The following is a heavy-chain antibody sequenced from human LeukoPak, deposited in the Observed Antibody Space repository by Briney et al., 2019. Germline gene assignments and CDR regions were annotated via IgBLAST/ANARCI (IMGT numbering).Heavy chain of an antibody. Sequence: GGSLRLSCAASGFTFSSYEMNWVRQAPGKGLEWVSYISSSGSTIYYADSVKGRFTISRDNAKNSLYLQMNSLRAEDTAVYYCARGPTRAFDIWGQGTMVTVSS. V-gene: IGHV3-48*03. CDR1: GFTFSSYE. CDR2: ISSSGSTI. CDR3: ARGPTRAFDI. J-gene: IGHJ3*02.